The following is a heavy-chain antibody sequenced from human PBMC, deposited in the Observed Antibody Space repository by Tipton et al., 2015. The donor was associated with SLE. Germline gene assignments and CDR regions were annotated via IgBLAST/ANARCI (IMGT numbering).Heavy chain of an antibody. CDR1: GFTFSSYG. CDR3: ARDLSGWPIDY. Sequence: FLRLSCAASGFTFSSYGMHWVRQAPGKGLEWVAVIWYDGSNKYYADSVKGRFTISRDNSKNTLYLQMNSLRAEDTAVYYCARDLSGWPIDYWGQGTLVTVSS. D-gene: IGHD6-19*01. J-gene: IGHJ4*02. CDR2: IWYDGSNK. V-gene: IGHV3-33*08.